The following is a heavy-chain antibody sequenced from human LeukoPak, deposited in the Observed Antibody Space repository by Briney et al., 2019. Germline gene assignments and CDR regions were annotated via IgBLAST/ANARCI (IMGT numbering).Heavy chain of an antibody. V-gene: IGHV4-4*07. Sequence: SETLSLTCTVSGGSISSYYWSWIRQPAGKGLEWIGRIYTSGSTNYNPSLKSRVTMSVDTSKNQFSLKLSSVTAADTAAYYCARDRRYCTNGVCYTVPFDYWGQGTLVTVSS. CDR1: GGSISSYY. CDR2: IYTSGST. D-gene: IGHD2-8*01. J-gene: IGHJ4*02. CDR3: ARDRRYCTNGVCYTVPFDY.